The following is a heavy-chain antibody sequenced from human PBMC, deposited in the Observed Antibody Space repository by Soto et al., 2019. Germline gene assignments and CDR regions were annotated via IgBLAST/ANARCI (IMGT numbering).Heavy chain of an antibody. Sequence: EVQLVESGGGLVQPGRSLRLSCAASGFTFDDYAMHWVRQAPGKGLEWVSGISWNRGSIGYADSVKGRFTISRDNAKNSLSLQMNSLRAEDTALYYCAKGVAGWYYFDYWGQGTLVTVSS. CDR2: ISWNRGSI. J-gene: IGHJ4*02. CDR3: AKGVAGWYYFDY. CDR1: GFTFDDYA. V-gene: IGHV3-9*01. D-gene: IGHD3-3*01.